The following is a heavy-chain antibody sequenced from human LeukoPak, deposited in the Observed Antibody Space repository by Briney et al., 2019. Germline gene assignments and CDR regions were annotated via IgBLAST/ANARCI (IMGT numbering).Heavy chain of an antibody. V-gene: IGHV3-9*01. CDR2: ISWNSGSI. J-gene: IGHJ4*02. CDR3: AKVRDYGGNPYYFDY. D-gene: IGHD4-23*01. Sequence: GRSLRLSCAASGFTFDDCAMHWVRQAPGKGLEWVSGISWNSGSIGHADSVKGRFTISRDNAKKFLYLQMNSLRAEDTALYYCAKVRDYGGNPYYFDYWGQGTLVTVSS. CDR1: GFTFDDCA.